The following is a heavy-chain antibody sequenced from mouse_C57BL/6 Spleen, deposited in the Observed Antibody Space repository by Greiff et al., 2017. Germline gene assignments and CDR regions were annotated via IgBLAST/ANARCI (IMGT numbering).Heavy chain of an antibody. Sequence: EVHLVESGGGLVQPGGSLSLSCAASGFTFTDYYMSWVRQPPGKALEWLGFIRNKANGYTTEYSASVKGRFTISRDNSQSILYLQMNALRDEDSATYYCARSLRTGTLDYWGQGTTLTVSS. CDR3: ARSLRTGTLDY. V-gene: IGHV7-3*01. CDR1: GFTFTDYY. D-gene: IGHD4-1*01. J-gene: IGHJ2*01. CDR2: IRNKANGYTT.